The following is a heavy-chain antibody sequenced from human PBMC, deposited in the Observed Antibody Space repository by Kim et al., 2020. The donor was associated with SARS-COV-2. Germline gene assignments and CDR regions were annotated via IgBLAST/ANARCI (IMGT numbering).Heavy chain of an antibody. CDR1: GFTFSSYW. CDR3: TRGGDVGSYSLWDI. D-gene: IGHD1-26*01. J-gene: IGHJ3*02. Sequence: GGSLRLSCAASGFTFSSYWMHWVRQVPGKGLVWVSRIDADGSTTTYADSVKGRFTISRDNAKNTLYLQMNSLGIDDTGVYYCTRGGDVGSYSLWDIWGPG. V-gene: IGHV3-74*01. CDR2: IDADGSTT.